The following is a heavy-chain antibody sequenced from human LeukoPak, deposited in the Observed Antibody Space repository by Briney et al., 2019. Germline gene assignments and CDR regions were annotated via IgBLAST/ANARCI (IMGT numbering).Heavy chain of an antibody. Sequence: PGGSLRLSCAASGXIVSSKYMSWVRQAPGKGLEWVSVIYSGANTYYADSVQGRFTISRDTSRNTLYLQMNSLRAEDTAVYYCARLGPYYFDSWGQGTLVIVSS. J-gene: IGHJ4*02. D-gene: IGHD3-16*01. CDR2: IYSGANT. V-gene: IGHV3-53*01. CDR3: ARLGPYYFDS. CDR1: GXIVSSKY.